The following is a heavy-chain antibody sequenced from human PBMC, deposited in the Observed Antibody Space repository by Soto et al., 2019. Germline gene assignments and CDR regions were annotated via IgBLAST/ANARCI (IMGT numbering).Heavy chain of an antibody. J-gene: IGHJ4*02. D-gene: IGHD6-19*01. V-gene: IGHV3-30*18. CDR3: AKGTAVARQHFAN. Sequence: QVQVVESGGGVVQPERSLRLSCAISGFTFSDFGMHWVRQAPCKGLEWVAAISGDGSDKYYVGSVQGRFTISRDNTKNALYLQMNSLRSEDTAVYYCAKGTAVARQHFANWGQGTLVTVSS. CDR1: GFTFSDFG. CDR2: ISGDGSDK.